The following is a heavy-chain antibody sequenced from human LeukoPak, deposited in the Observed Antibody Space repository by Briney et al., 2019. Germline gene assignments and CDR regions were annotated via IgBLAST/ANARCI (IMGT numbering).Heavy chain of an antibody. CDR1: GFTFSTYA. CDR3: AKSFFYCSGWYDGY. D-gene: IGHD6-19*01. Sequence: PGGSLRLSCAASGFTFSTYAMSWVRQAPQKGLEWVSEISGSGDSIHYADSVKGRFTISRDNSKNTLYLQMNSLRVEDTAVYYCAKSFFYCSGWYDGYWGQGTLVTVSS. V-gene: IGHV3-23*01. CDR2: ISGSGDSI. J-gene: IGHJ4*02.